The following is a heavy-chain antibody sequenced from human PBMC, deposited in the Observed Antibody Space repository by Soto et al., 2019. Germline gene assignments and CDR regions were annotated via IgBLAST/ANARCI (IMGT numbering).Heavy chain of an antibody. CDR3: ARGGSHYYDSSGYLDY. CDR2: IIPIFGTA. CDR1: GGTFSSYA. Sequence: QVQLVQSGAEVQKPGSSVKVSCKASGGTFSSYAISWVQQAPGQGLEWMGGIIPIFGTANYAQKFQGRVTITADESTSTAYMELSSLRSEDTAVYYCARGGSHYYDSSGYLDYWGQGTLVTVSS. D-gene: IGHD3-22*01. V-gene: IGHV1-69*01. J-gene: IGHJ4*02.